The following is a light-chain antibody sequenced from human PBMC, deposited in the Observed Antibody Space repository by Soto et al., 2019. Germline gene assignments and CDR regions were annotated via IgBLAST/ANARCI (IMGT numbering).Light chain of an antibody. CDR1: SSDVAGYNY. CDR2: DVS. CDR3: CSYAGSYTFVV. Sequence: QSALTQPRSVSGSPGQSVTLSCTGTSSDVAGYNYVSWYQQHPGKAPKLMIYDVSKRPSGVPDRFSGSKSGNTASLTISGLQAEDEADYYCCSYAGSYTFVVFGGGTQLTVL. V-gene: IGLV2-11*01. J-gene: IGLJ2*01.